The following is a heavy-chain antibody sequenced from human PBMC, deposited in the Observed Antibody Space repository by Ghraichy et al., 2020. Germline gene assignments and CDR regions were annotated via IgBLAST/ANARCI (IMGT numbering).Heavy chain of an antibody. CDR2: ISGSGGST. CDR1: GFTFSSYA. Sequence: GGSLRLSCAASGFTFSSYAMSWVRQAPGKGLEWVSAISGSGGSTYYADSVKGRFTISRDNSKNTLYLQMNSLRAEDTAVYYCAKGPYTDYGGNAYYFDYWGQGTLVTVSS. J-gene: IGHJ4*02. CDR3: AKGPYTDYGGNAYYFDY. D-gene: IGHD4-23*01. V-gene: IGHV3-23*01.